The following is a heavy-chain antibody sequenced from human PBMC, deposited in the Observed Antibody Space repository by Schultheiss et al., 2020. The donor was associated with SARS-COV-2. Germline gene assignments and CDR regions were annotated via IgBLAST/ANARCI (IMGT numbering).Heavy chain of an antibody. CDR1: GGSFSGYY. Sequence: SQTLSLTCAVYGGSFSGYYWSWIRQPPGKGLEWIGYIYYSGSTYYNPSLKSRVTISVDTSKNQFSLKLSSVTVADTAVYYCARDGGIVVVPAAQYYYYYYGMDVWGQGTTVTVSS. CDR2: IYYSGST. V-gene: IGHV4-34*09. D-gene: IGHD2-2*01. J-gene: IGHJ6*02. CDR3: ARDGGIVVVPAAQYYYYYYGMDV.